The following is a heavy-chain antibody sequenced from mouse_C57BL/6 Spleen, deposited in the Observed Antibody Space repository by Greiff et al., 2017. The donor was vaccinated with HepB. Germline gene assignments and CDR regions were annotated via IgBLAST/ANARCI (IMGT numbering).Heavy chain of an antibody. CDR2: INPSSGYT. J-gene: IGHJ3*01. Sequence: VQGVESGAELARPGASVKMSCKASGYTFTSYTMHWVKQRPGQGLEWIGYINPSSGYTKYNQKFKDKATLTADKSSSTAYMQLSSLTSEDSAVYYCANYDGYYVFAYWGQGTLVTVSA. CDR3: ANYDGYYVFAY. CDR1: GYTFTSYT. D-gene: IGHD2-3*01. V-gene: IGHV1-4*01.